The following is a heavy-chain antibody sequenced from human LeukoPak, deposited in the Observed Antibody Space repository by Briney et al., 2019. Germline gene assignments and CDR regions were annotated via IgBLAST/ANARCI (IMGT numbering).Heavy chain of an antibody. D-gene: IGHD6-13*01. J-gene: IGHJ6*02. Sequence: PGASVKVSCKASGYTFTGYYMHWVRQAPGQGLEWMGWINPNSGGTNYAQKFQGWVTMTRDTSISTAYMELSRLRSDDTAVYYCARGPPRIAAAGGAYYYGMDVWGQGTTVTVSS. CDR3: ARGPPRIAAAGGAYYYGMDV. CDR1: GYTFTGYY. CDR2: INPNSGGT. V-gene: IGHV1-2*04.